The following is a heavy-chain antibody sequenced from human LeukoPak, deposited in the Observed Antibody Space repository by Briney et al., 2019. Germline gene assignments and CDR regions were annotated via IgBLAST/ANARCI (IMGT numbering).Heavy chain of an antibody. J-gene: IGHJ4*02. CDR1: GFTFTGHS. CDR2: VGTDEKTI. D-gene: IGHD1-26*01. V-gene: IGHV3-30*04. CDR3: ARERQMGATPFDY. Sequence: GGSLRLSCVASGFTFTGHSMHWVRQAPGKGLEWVGVVGTDEKTIFYADSLQGRFTISRDNSKNTLYLQMNSLRDEDTAVYYCARERQMGATPFDYWGQGSLVTVSS.